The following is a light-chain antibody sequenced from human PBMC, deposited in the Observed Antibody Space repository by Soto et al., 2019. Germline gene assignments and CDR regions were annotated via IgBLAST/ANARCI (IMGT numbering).Light chain of an antibody. Sequence: DIVMTQSPDSLAVSLGERATINCKSSQSVLYSSNNKNYLAWYQQKPGQPPKLLIYWASTRESGVPDRFSGSGSGTDFTLTISSLQAEDVAVYYCQQRSNRELTFGGGTKVEIK. V-gene: IGKV4-1*01. CDR3: QQRSNRELT. J-gene: IGKJ4*01. CDR2: WAS. CDR1: QSVLYSSNNKNY.